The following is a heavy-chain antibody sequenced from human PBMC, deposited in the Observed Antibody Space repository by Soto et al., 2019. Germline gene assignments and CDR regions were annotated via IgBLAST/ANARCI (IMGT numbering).Heavy chain of an antibody. Sequence: ASVKVSCKASGYTFTSYDINWVRQATGQGLEWMGWMNPNSGNTGYAQKFQGRVTMTRNTSISTAYMELSSLRSEDTAVYYCASVYHYYDSSGYFIYYYGMDVWGQGTTVTVSS. V-gene: IGHV1-8*01. CDR3: ASVYHYYDSSGYFIYYYGMDV. CDR2: MNPNSGNT. J-gene: IGHJ6*02. CDR1: GYTFTSYD. D-gene: IGHD3-22*01.